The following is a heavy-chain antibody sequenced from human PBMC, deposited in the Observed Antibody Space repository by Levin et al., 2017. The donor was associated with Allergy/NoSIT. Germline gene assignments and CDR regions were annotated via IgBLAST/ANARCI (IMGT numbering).Heavy chain of an antibody. J-gene: IGHJ4*02. Sequence: ASETLSLTCAASGFTFSSYSMNWVRQAPGKGLEWVSYISRSSSNIYYADSVKGRFTISRDNAKNSLYLQMNSLRAEDTAVYYCARGEHYGSGSFDYWGQGTLVTVSS. CDR3: ARGEHYGSGSFDY. D-gene: IGHD3-10*01. CDR2: ISRSSSNI. CDR1: GFTFSSYS. V-gene: IGHV3-48*01.